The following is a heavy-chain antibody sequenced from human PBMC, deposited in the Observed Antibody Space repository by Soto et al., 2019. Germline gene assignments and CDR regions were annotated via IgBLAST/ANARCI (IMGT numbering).Heavy chain of an antibody. J-gene: IGHJ4*02. V-gene: IGHV3-74*01. Sequence: DVQLVESGGDLVQRGGSLRLSCTASGFPVSYYLIHWVRHPPGKGLDWLARISGRGVTTYYPDSVTGRFNVSTDNAKNTLSMQIRGLSAAEPAVYYSGSYYYAIWMGYYTDYWGPGTLVSVSS. CDR1: GFPVSYYL. CDR2: ISGRGVTT. CDR3: GSYYYAIWMGYYTDY. D-gene: IGHD3-3*01.